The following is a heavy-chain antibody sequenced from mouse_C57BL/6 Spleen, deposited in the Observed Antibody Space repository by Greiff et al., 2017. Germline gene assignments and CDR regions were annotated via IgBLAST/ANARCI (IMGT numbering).Heavy chain of an antibody. CDR2: IYPGSGST. Sequence: VQLQQPGAELVKPGASVKMSCKASGYTFTSYWITWVKQRPGQGLEWIGDIYPGSGSTNYNEKFKSKATLTVDTSSSTSYMQLSSLTSEDSAVYYCAKKGARDYAMDYWGQGTSVTVSS. CDR1: GYTFTSYW. V-gene: IGHV1-55*01. D-gene: IGHD3-1*01. CDR3: AKKGARDYAMDY. J-gene: IGHJ4*01.